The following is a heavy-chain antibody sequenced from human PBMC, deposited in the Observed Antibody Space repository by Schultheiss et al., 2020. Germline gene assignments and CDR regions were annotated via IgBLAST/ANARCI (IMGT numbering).Heavy chain of an antibody. V-gene: IGHV4-59*01. CDR3: ARASQSYYYYDNSGMDAFDI. D-gene: IGHD3-22*01. Sequence: SETLSLTCAVYGGSFSGYYWSWIRQHPGKGLEWIGYIYYSGSTNYNPSLKSRVTMSLDTSRKQLSLQLRSVTAADTAVYYCARASQSYYYYDNSGMDAFDIWGRGTMVTVSS. J-gene: IGHJ3*02. CDR1: GGSFSGYY. CDR2: IYYSGST.